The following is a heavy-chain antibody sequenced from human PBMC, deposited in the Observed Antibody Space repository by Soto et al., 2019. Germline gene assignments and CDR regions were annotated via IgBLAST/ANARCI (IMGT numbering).Heavy chain of an antibody. CDR1: GGTFSSYT. Sequence: QVQLVQSGAEVKKPGSSVKVSCKASGGTFSSYTISWVRQAPGQGLEWMGRIIPILGIANYAQKFQGRVTIKADKSTRTDYMELSSLRSEDTAVYYCARACGYSEYWYFDLWGRGTLVNVSS. V-gene: IGHV1-69*02. J-gene: IGHJ2*01. CDR2: IIPILGIA. D-gene: IGHD5-18*01. CDR3: ARACGYSEYWYFDL.